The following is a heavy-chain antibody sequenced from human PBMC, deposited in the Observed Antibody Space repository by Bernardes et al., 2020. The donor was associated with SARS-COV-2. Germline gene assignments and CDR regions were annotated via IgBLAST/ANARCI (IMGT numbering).Heavy chain of an antibody. D-gene: IGHD3-3*01. Sequence: CETLSLTCTVSAGSISSYYWSWIRQPPGKGLEWIGYIYYSGSTNYNPSLKSRVTISVDTSKNQFSLKLRSVTAADTAVSYCARAPYDFWSGYYFDYLGQGTLVTVSS. J-gene: IGHJ4*02. CDR2: IYYSGST. CDR3: ARAPYDFWSGYYFDY. CDR1: AGSISSYY. V-gene: IGHV4-59*01.